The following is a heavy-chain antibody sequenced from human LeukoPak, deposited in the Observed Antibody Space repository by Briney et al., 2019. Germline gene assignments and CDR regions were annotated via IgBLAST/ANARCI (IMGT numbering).Heavy chain of an antibody. CDR2: IYYSGST. V-gene: IGHV4-59*01. Sequence: SETLSLTCTVSGGSINSYYWTWLRQPPRKGLEWIGYIYYSGSTNYNPSLKSRVTISVDTSKNQFSLKLSSVTAADTAVYYCARGVTDVHFDSWGRGTLVTVSS. J-gene: IGHJ4*02. D-gene: IGHD4-23*01. CDR3: ARGVTDVHFDS. CDR1: GGSINSYY.